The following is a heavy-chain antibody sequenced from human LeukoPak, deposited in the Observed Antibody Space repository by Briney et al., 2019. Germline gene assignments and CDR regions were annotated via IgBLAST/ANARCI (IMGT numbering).Heavy chain of an antibody. CDR2: ISGRGGST. V-gene: IGHV3-23*01. CDR1: GFTFSSYA. D-gene: IGHD2-2*01. Sequence: GGSLRPSCAASGFTFSSYAMSWVRQAPGKGLEWVSAISGRGGSTYYADSVKGRFTISRDNSKNTLYLQMNSLRAEDTAVYYCAKGTLDIVVVPAAPKVYYFDYWGQGTLVTVSS. CDR3: AKGTLDIVVVPAAPKVYYFDY. J-gene: IGHJ4*02.